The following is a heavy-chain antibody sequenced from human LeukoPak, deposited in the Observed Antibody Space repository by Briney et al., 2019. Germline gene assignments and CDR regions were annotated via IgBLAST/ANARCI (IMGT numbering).Heavy chain of an antibody. D-gene: IGHD1-26*01. V-gene: IGHV4-34*01. CDR3: ARAGAIFDY. Sequence: PSETLSLTCAVYGGSFSGYYWSWIRQPPGKGLEWIGEINHSGSTNYNPSLKSRVTISVDASKNQFSLKLSSVTAADMAVYYCARAGAIFDYGGQGTLVTVS. CDR2: INHSGST. CDR1: GGSFSGYY. J-gene: IGHJ4*02.